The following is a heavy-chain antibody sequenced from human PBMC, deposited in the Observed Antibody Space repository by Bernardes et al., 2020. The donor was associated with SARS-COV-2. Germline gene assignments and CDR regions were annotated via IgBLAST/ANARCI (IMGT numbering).Heavy chain of an antibody. CDR1: GFTVSSHW. D-gene: IGHD3-16*02. J-gene: IGHJ2*01. CDR2: VNIDGTIT. Sequence: GGSLRLSFAASGFTVSSHWVHWVLQGPGKGLEWVSRVNIDGTITNYADSVKGRFTISRDRDAVFLQMNSLTTDDTSVYYCARAGEYRFDLWGRGTLVTVSS. CDR3: ARAGEYRFDL. V-gene: IGHV3-74*01.